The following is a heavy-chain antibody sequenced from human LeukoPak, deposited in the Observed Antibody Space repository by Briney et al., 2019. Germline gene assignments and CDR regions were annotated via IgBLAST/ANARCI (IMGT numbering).Heavy chain of an antibody. J-gene: IGHJ4*02. CDR1: GLTFSSYW. CDR3: AREGTVTITYDF. CDR2: IKQDGSEK. Sequence: GGSLRLSCAASGLTFSSYWMTWVRQAPGKGLEWVANIKQDGSEKYYVDSVKGRFTISRDNAKNSLYLQMDSLRAEDTAVYYCAREGTVTITYDFWGQGTLVTVSS. D-gene: IGHD4-11*01. V-gene: IGHV3-7*01.